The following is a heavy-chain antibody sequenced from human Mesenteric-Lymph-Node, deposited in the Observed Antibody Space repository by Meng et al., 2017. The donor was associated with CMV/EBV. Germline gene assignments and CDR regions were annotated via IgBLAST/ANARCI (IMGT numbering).Heavy chain of an antibody. CDR2: ITSNGLYI. V-gene: IGHV3-21*01. Sequence: GGSLRLSCAASGFTFSSFAMHWVRQAPGKGLEWLSSITSNGLYIYDADSVKGRFTISRDNAKNSLYLQMNSLRAEDTAVYYCARGRVGAFGGWGQGTLVTVSS. CDR1: GFTFSSFA. D-gene: IGHD1-26*01. J-gene: IGHJ4*02. CDR3: ARGRVGAFGG.